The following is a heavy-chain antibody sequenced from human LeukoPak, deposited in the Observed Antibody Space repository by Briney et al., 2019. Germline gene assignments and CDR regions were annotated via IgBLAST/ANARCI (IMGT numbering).Heavy chain of an antibody. J-gene: IGHJ3*02. V-gene: IGHV1-24*01. CDR3: ATDLGITMVRGVIDAFDI. CDR1: GYTFTSYA. D-gene: IGHD3-10*01. Sequence: ASVKVSCKASGYTFTSYAMNWVRQAPGNGLEWMGGFDPEDGETIYAQKFQGRVTMTEDTSTDTAYMELSSLRSEDTAVYYCATDLGITMVRGVIDAFDIWGQGTMVTVSS. CDR2: FDPEDGET.